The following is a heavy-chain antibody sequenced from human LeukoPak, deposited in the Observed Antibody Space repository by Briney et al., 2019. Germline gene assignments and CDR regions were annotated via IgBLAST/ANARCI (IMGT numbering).Heavy chain of an antibody. CDR1: GGSISRGGYY. J-gene: IGHJ4*02. D-gene: IGHD6-19*01. CDR2: IYYSGST. Sequence: KPSQTLSLTCTVSGGSISRGGYYWSWIRQHPGKGLEWIGYIYYSGSTYYNPSLKSRVTISVDTSKNQFSLKLSSVTAADTAVYYCARAGIAVAGSPGLDYWGQGTLVTVSS. CDR3: ARAGIAVAGSPGLDY. V-gene: IGHV4-31*03.